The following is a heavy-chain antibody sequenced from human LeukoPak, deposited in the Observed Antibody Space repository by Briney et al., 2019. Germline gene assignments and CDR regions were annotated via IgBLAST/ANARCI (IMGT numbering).Heavy chain of an antibody. CDR2: IKQDGNEK. J-gene: IGHJ1*01. Sequence: GVSLRLSCAASGFTFSNYWMNWVRQAPGKGLEWVANIKQDGNEKYYVDSVKGRFTTSRDNAKNSLYLQMNSLRAEDTAVYYCARGGSSWYPFAYWGQGTLVTVSS. V-gene: IGHV3-7*01. D-gene: IGHD6-13*01. CDR3: ARGGSSWYPFAY. CDR1: GFTFSNYW.